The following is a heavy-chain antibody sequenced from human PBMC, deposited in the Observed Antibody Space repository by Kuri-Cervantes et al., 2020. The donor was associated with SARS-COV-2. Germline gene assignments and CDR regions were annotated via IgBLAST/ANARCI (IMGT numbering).Heavy chain of an antibody. CDR3: ARGDLGVTIFGVGAFDI. J-gene: IGHJ3*02. CDR2: INPNSGGT. CDR1: GYTFTGYY. Sequence: ASVKVSCKASGYTFTGYYMHWVRQAPGQGLEWMGWINPNSGGTNYAQKFQGRVTMTRDTSISTAYMELSRLRSDDTAVYYCARGDLGVTIFGVGAFDIWGQGTMVTVSS. D-gene: IGHD3-3*01. V-gene: IGHV1-2*02.